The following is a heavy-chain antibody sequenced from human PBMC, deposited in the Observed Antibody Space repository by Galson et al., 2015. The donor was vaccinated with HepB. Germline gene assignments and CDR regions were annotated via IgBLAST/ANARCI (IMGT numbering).Heavy chain of an antibody. J-gene: IGHJ4*02. Sequence: SLRLSCAASGFTFSSYAMSWVRQAPGKGLEWVSAISGSGGSTYYADSVKGRFTISRDNSKNTLYLQMNSLRAEDTAVYYCARVCRGYNYGAFDFWGQGTLVTVSS. CDR3: ARVCRGYNYGAFDF. D-gene: IGHD5-18*01. V-gene: IGHV3-23*01. CDR1: GFTFSSYA. CDR2: ISGSGGST.